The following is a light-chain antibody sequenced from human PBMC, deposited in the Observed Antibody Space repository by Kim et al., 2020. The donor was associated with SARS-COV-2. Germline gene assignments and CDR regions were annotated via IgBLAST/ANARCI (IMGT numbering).Light chain of an antibody. J-gene: IGLJ2*01. CDR3: NSRDSNDNVV. V-gene: IGLV3-19*01. CDR2: SKN. Sequence: VALEQAGITTRQGDSIRTYYTTWYQQKPGPAPILVIYSKNHRPSGIPHRSSGSSSGNTSSLTTAGTQAGEEADYYCNSRDSNDNVVFGGGTQLTVL. CDR1: SIRTYY.